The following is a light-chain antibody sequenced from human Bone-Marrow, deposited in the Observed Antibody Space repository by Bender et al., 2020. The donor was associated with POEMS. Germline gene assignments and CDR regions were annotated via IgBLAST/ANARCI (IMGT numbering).Light chain of an antibody. V-gene: IGLV2-14*02. Sequence: QSALTQPASVSGSLGQSITVSCTGSSSVVGDHNPISWYQQHPGRAPKLLIYDGTKRPSGVSNRFSASKSGDTASLTISGLQAEDEADYYCGSYTATSTYVFGTGTKVTVL. CDR1: SSVVGDHNP. J-gene: IGLJ1*01. CDR2: DGT. CDR3: GSYTATSTYV.